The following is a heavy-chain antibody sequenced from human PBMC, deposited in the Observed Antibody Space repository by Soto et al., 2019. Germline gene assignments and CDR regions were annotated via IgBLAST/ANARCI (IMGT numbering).Heavy chain of an antibody. CDR1: GYTFTSYA. CDR3: ARTRIAVAATFDY. D-gene: IGHD6-19*01. Sequence: GASVKVSCKASGYTFTSYAMHWVRQAPGQRLEWMGRINAGNGNTKYSQKFQGRVTITRDTSASTAYMELSSLRSEDTAVYYCARTRIAVAATFDYWGQGTLVTVSS. CDR2: INAGNGNT. V-gene: IGHV1-3*01. J-gene: IGHJ4*02.